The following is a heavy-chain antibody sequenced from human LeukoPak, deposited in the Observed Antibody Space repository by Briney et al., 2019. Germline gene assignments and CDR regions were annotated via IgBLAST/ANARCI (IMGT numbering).Heavy chain of an antibody. J-gene: IGHJ4*02. CDR1: GFTFTTYS. Sequence: PGGSLRLSCAASGFTFTTYSMNWVRQAPGKGLEWVANIKQDGSEKNYLDSVKGRFTISRDNAKNSLYLQMNSLRAEVTAVYYCYGGSYLFDFWGRGTLVTVSS. CDR3: YGGSYLFDF. D-gene: IGHD3-16*01. V-gene: IGHV3-7*01. CDR2: IKQDGSEK.